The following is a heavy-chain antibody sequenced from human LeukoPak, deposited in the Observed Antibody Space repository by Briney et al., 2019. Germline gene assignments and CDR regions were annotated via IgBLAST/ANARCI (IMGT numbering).Heavy chain of an antibody. J-gene: IGHJ5*02. V-gene: IGHV4-34*01. D-gene: IGHD4-17*01. CDR2: INHSGST. CDR3: ARVGYGDYSWFDP. Sequence: PSETLSLTCAVYGGSFSGYYWSWIRQPPGKGLEWIGEINHSGSTNYNPSLKGRVTISVDTSKNQFSLKLSSVTAADTAVYYCARVGYGDYSWFDPWGQGTLVTVSS. CDR1: GGSFSGYY.